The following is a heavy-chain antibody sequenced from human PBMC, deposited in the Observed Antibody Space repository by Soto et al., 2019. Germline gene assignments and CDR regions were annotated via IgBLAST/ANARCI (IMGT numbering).Heavy chain of an antibody. CDR1: GGSISTNGYY. Sequence: QVQLQESGPGLVRPSQTLSLTCTVSGGSISTNGYYWNWIRQHPQKGLEWIGYIYHSGSTYYNPSFRSRVTIAMDKSENRFSLNLASVTAADTAMYYCVRDGGTGMVLDPWGQGTLVTVSS. D-gene: IGHD5-18*01. J-gene: IGHJ5*02. V-gene: IGHV4-31*02. CDR3: VRDGGTGMVLDP. CDR2: IYHSGST.